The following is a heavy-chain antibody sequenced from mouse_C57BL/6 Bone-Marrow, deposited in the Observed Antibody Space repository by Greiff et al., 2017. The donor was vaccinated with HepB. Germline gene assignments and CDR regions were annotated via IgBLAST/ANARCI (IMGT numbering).Heavy chain of an antibody. Sequence: EVKVVESGGGLVQPKGSLKLSCAASGFSFNTYAMNWVRQAPGKGLEWVARIRSKSNNYATYYADSVKDRFTISRDDSESMLYLQMNNLKTEDTAMYYCVRGDYYGSSYWYFDVWGTGTTVTVSS. CDR1: GFSFNTYA. CDR2: IRSKSNNYAT. J-gene: IGHJ1*03. V-gene: IGHV10-1*01. CDR3: VRGDYYGSSYWYFDV. D-gene: IGHD1-1*01.